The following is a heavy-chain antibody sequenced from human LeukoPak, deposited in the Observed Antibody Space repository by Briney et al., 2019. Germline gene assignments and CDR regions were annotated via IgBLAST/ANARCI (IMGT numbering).Heavy chain of an antibody. CDR1: GFTFSSYW. D-gene: IGHD2-2*02. J-gene: IGHJ4*02. Sequence: GGSLRLSCAASGFTFSSYWMSWVRQAPGKGLERVANIKQDGSEKYYVDSVKGRFTISRDNAKNSLYLQMDSLRAEDTAVYYCARDGDCSSTSCYTGTIDYWGQGTLVTVSS. V-gene: IGHV3-7*01. CDR3: ARDGDCSSTSCYTGTIDY. CDR2: IKQDGSEK.